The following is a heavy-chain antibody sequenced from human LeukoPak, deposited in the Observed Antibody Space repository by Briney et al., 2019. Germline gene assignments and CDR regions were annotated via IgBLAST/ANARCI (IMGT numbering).Heavy chain of an antibody. D-gene: IGHD3-10*01. V-gene: IGHV3-21*01. Sequence: GGSLRLSCAASGFTFSSYSMNWVRQAPGKGLEWVSSISSSSSYIYYADSVKGRFTISRDNAKNSLYLQMNSLRAEDTAVYYCARHYGSGNNWFDPWGQGTLVTVSS. J-gene: IGHJ5*02. CDR1: GFTFSSYS. CDR3: ARHYGSGNNWFDP. CDR2: ISSSSSYI.